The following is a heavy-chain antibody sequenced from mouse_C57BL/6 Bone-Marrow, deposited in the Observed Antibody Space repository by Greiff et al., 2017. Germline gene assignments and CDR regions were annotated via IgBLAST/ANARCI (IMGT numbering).Heavy chain of an antibody. CDR2: INPSSGYT. V-gene: IGHV1-4*01. J-gene: IGHJ3*01. CDR1: GYTFTSYT. D-gene: IGHD4-1*01. Sequence: VQLQQSGAELARPGASVKMSCKASGYTFTSYTMHWVKQRPGQGLEWIGYINPSSGYTKYNQKFKDKATLTADKSSSTAYMQLSSLTSENSAVYYCARALGFADWGQGTLVTVSA. CDR3: ARALGFAD.